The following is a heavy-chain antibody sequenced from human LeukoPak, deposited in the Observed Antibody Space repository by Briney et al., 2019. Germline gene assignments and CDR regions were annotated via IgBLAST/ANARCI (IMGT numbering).Heavy chain of an antibody. CDR2: IRYDGSNK. Sequence: PGGSLRLSCAASGFTFSSYGMHWVRQAPGKGLEWVAFIRYDGSNKYYADSVKGRFTISRDNSKNTLYLQMNSLRAEDTAVYYRAKRGLSRSSGYYYDYWGQGTLVTVSS. CDR3: AKRGLSRSSGYYYDY. V-gene: IGHV3-30*02. D-gene: IGHD3-22*01. J-gene: IGHJ4*02. CDR1: GFTFSSYG.